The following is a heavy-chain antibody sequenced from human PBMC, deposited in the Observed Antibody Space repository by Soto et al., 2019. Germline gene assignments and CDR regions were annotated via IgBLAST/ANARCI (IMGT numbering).Heavy chain of an antibody. J-gene: IGHJ6*02. CDR3: ARDGQWLVKYYYYGMDV. CDR1: GFTFSSYA. CDR2: ISYDGSNK. Sequence: QVQLVESGGGVVQPGRSLRLSCAASGFTFSSYAMHWVRQAPGKGLAWVAVISYDGSNKYYADSVKGRFTISRDNSKNTLYLQMNSLRAEDTAVYYCARDGQWLVKYYYYGMDVWGQGTTVTVSS. D-gene: IGHD6-19*01. V-gene: IGHV3-30-3*01.